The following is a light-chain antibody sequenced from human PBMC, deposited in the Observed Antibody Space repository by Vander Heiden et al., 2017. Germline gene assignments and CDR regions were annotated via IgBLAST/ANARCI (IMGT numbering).Light chain of an antibody. CDR3: QQSNSPPVT. Sequence: DIQLTHSPTSLSASIGDRVTLTCRASQSIGTYLNWYQQIPGNAPKLLIYGASSLQIGVPSRFSGSGSGTEFTLTISSLQPEDFATYYCQQSNSPPVTFGQGTRLDIK. CDR2: GAS. V-gene: IGKV1-39*01. CDR1: QSIGTY. J-gene: IGKJ5*01.